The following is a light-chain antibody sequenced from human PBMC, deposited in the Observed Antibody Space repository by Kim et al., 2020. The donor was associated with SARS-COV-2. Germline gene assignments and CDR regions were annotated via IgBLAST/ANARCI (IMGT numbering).Light chain of an antibody. J-gene: IGLJ2*01. Sequence: QPVLTQPPSASGTPGQRVTISCSGSSSNIGSNTVNWYQQLPGTAPKLLIHTKNQRPSGVPDRFSGSKSGTSASLAISGLQSEDEADYYCAAWDDSLNGVVFGGGTKLTVL. CDR3: AAWDDSLNGVV. CDR1: SSNIGSNT. V-gene: IGLV1-44*01. CDR2: TKN.